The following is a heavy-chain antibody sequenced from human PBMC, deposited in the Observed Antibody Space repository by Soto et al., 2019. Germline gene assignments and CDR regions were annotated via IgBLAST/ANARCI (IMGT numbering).Heavy chain of an antibody. D-gene: IGHD1-1*01. J-gene: IGHJ6*03. CDR2: ISYDGSNK. CDR3: AKGGTGTLVYYYYYMDV. Sequence: GGSLRLSCAASGFTFSSYGMHWVRQAPGKGLEWVAVISYDGSNKYYADSVKGRFTISRDNSKNTLYLQMNSLRAEDTAVYYCAKGGTGTLVYYYYYMDVWGKGTTVTVSS. V-gene: IGHV3-30*18. CDR1: GFTFSSYG.